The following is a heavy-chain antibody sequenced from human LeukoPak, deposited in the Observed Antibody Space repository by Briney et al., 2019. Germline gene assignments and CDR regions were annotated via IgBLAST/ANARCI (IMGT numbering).Heavy chain of an antibody. Sequence: TSETLSLTCTVSGGSISSYYWSWIRQPPGKGLEWIGYIHYSGSTNYNPSLKSRVTISVDTSKNQFSLKLSSVTAADTAVYYCARGKGKDYYYYGMDVWGQGTTVTVSS. J-gene: IGHJ6*02. CDR2: IHYSGST. V-gene: IGHV4-59*01. CDR1: GGSISSYY. CDR3: ARGKGKDYYYYGMDV.